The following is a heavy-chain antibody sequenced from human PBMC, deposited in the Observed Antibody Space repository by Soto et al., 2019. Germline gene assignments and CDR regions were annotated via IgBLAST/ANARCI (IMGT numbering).Heavy chain of an antibody. V-gene: IGHV1-8*01. CDR1: GYTFTSYD. CDR3: PRGSLRIAALGY. CDR2: MNPNSGNK. J-gene: IGHJ4*02. Sequence: QVQLVQSGAEVKKPGASVKVSCKASGYTFTSYDINWVRQATGQGLEWMGWMNPNSGNKGYAQKFQGRVTMTRNTSISTAYMELSSLRSEDTAVYYCPRGSLRIAALGYWGQGTLVTVSS. D-gene: IGHD6-25*01.